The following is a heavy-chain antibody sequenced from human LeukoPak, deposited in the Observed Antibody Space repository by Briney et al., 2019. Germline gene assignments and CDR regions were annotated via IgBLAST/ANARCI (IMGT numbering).Heavy chain of an antibody. CDR1: GFTFSDYY. CDR3: ARGLGPYYYDSSGYQGGDY. J-gene: IGHJ4*02. D-gene: IGHD3-22*01. Sequence: GGSLRLSCAASGFTFSDYYMSWIRQAPGKGLEWISYISSSGSTIYYADSVKGRFTISRDNAKNSLYLQMNSLRAEDTAVYYCARGLGPYYYDSSGYQGGDYWGQGTLVTVSS. CDR2: ISSSGSTI. V-gene: IGHV3-11*04.